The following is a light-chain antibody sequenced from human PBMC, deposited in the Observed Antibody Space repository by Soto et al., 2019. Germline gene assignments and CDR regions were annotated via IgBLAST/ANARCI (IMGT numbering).Light chain of an antibody. CDR3: QQYGSSSYT. Sequence: EIVLTQSPGTLSLSPGERATLSCRASQSVSSSYLAWYQQKPGQAPRLLIYGASSRATSIPDRFSGSGSGTDFTLTISRLEPEDFVVYYCQQYGSSSYTFGQGTKLEIK. J-gene: IGKJ2*01. CDR2: GAS. CDR1: QSVSSSY. V-gene: IGKV3-20*01.